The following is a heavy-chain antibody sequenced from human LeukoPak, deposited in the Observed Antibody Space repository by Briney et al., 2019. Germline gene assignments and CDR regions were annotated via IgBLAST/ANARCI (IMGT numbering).Heavy chain of an antibody. CDR1: GYTFTGYY. J-gene: IGHJ4*02. CDR3: ARGRTIFGVVTNINY. CDR2: INPNSGGT. Sequence: GASVKVSCKASGYTFTGYYLHWVRQAPGQGLEWMGWINPNSGGTNYAQKFQGRVTMTRDTSISTAYMELRRLKSDDTAVYYCARGRTIFGVVTNINYWGQGTLVTVSS. D-gene: IGHD3-3*01. V-gene: IGHV1-2*02.